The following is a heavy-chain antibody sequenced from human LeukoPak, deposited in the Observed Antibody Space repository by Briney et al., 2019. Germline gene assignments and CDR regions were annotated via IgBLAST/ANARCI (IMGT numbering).Heavy chain of an antibody. V-gene: IGHV3-7*01. CDR3: ARPRWLQFGPHDC. CDR1: GFTLSTFW. J-gene: IGHJ4*02. D-gene: IGHD5-24*01. Sequence: GGSLRLSCAASGFTLSTFWMTWVRQAPGKGLEWVANIKQDGSEKYYVDSVKGRLTVSRDNAKNSLYLQMNSLRAEDTAVYYCARPRWLQFGPHDCWGQGTLVTVSS. CDR2: IKQDGSEK.